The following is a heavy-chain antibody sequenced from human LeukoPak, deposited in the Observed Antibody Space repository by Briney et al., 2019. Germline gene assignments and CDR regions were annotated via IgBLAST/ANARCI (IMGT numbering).Heavy chain of an antibody. J-gene: IGHJ6*03. CDR2: IHYSGST. CDR3: ARTTEGGYTYGYFYYYYMDV. D-gene: IGHD5-18*01. CDR1: GGSISSYY. V-gene: IGHV4-59*01. Sequence: PSETLSLTCTVSGGSISSYYWSWIRQPPGKGLEWIGYIHYSGSTNYKSSLKSRVTISVDTSKNQFSLKLSSVTAADTAVYYCARTTEGGYTYGYFYYYYMDVWGKGTTVTISS.